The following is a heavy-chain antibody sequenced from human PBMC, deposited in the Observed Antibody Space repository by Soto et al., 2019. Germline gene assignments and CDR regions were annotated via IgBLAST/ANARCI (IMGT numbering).Heavy chain of an antibody. CDR2: IYHSGST. J-gene: IGHJ5*02. V-gene: IGHV4-59*08. CDR3: ARQTRYCSGGSCYNWFDP. CDR1: GGSISSNY. Sequence: QVQLQESGPGLVKPSETLSLTCAVSGGSISSNYWTWIRQPPGKGLEWIGYIYHSGSTNYDPSLKSRVTISLATSENHFSLKLSSVTAADTAVYYCARQTRYCSGGSCYNWFDPWGQRTLVTVSP. D-gene: IGHD2-15*01.